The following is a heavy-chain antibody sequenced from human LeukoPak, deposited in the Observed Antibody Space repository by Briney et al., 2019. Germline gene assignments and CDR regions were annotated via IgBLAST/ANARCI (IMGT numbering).Heavy chain of an antibody. V-gene: IGHV1-3*01. D-gene: IGHD5-18*01. CDR2: INAGNGNT. J-gene: IGHJ4*02. CDR3: ARLVFREYGYHRPYYFDY. Sequence: ASVKVSCKASGYTFTSYAMHWVRQAPGQRLEWMGWINAGNGNTKYSQKFQGRVTITRDTSASTAYMELSSLRSEDTAVYYCARLVFREYGYHRPYYFDYWGQGTLVTVSS. CDR1: GYTFTSYA.